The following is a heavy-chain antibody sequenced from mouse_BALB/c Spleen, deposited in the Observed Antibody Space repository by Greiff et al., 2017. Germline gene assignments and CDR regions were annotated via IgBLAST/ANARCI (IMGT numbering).Heavy chain of an antibody. CDR1: GDSITSGY. CDR2: ISYSGST. CDR3: ARYSYGNFPYWYFDV. V-gene: IGHV3-8*02. D-gene: IGHD2-1*01. Sequence: EVKLQESGPSLVKPSQTLSLTCSVTGDSITSGYWNWIRKFPGNKLEYMGYISYSGSTYYNPSLKSRISITRDTSKNQYYLQLNSVTTEDAATYYCARYSYGNFPYWYFDVWGAGTTVTVSS. J-gene: IGHJ1*01.